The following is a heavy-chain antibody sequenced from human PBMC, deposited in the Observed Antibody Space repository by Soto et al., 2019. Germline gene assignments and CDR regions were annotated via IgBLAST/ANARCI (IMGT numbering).Heavy chain of an antibody. V-gene: IGHV1-2*02. Sequence: GASVKVSCKASGYTFTGYYMHWVRQAPGQGLEWMGWINPNSGGTNYAQKFQGRVTMTRDTSISTAYMELSRLRSDDTAVYYCASSYGSGSYSYYVMDVWGQGTTVTVSS. D-gene: IGHD3-10*01. CDR2: INPNSGGT. CDR1: GYTFTGYY. CDR3: ASSYGSGSYSYYVMDV. J-gene: IGHJ6*02.